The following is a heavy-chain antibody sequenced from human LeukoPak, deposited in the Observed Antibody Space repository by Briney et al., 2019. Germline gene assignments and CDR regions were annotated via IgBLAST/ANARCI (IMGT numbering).Heavy chain of an antibody. CDR1: GGTFSSYA. Sequence: ASVKVSCKASGGTFSSYAISWVRQAPGQGLEWMGGIIPIFGTANYAQKFQGRVTITADESTSTAYMELSSLRSEDTAVYYCARSQDYSSSSNVWGQGTLVTVPS. CDR2: IIPIFGTA. CDR3: ARSQDYSSSSNV. D-gene: IGHD6-6*01. V-gene: IGHV1-69*01. J-gene: IGHJ4*02.